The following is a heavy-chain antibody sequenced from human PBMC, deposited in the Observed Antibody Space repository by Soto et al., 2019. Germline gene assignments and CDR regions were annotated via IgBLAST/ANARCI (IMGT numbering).Heavy chain of an antibody. CDR3: ARDWRIAAAGTGWFDP. J-gene: IGHJ5*02. CDR1: GYTFTSYY. D-gene: IGHD6-13*01. Sequence: QVQLVQSGAEVKKPGASVKVSCKASGYTFTSYYMHWVRQAPGQGLEWMGRINPSGGSTSYAQKFQGRVTMTRDTSTSTVYMELSSLRSEDTAVYYCARDWRIAAAGTGWFDPWGQGTLVTVSS. V-gene: IGHV1-46*01. CDR2: INPSGGST.